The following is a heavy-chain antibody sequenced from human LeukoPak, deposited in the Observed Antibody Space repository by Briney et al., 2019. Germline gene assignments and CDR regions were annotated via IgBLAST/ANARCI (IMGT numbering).Heavy chain of an antibody. Sequence: GGSLRLSCAASGFTFNNYAMNWVRQAPGKGLEWVSVISGSGGTTYYADSVKGRFTISRDSSKNTLYLQMNSLRAEDTAVYYCAKDYRFSNTWYRGVDVWGQGTTVTVSS. CDR3: AKDYRFSNTWYRGVDV. D-gene: IGHD6-13*01. J-gene: IGHJ6*02. CDR1: GFTFNNYA. CDR2: ISGSGGTT. V-gene: IGHV3-23*01.